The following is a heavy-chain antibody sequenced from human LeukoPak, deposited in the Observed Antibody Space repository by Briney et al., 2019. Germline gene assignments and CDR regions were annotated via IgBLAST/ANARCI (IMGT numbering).Heavy chain of an antibody. D-gene: IGHD3-10*01. Sequence: PSXTLSLTCAVYGGSLSHYYWSWIRQPPGKGLEWIGEINHSGSTNYNTSLKSRVTISVDMSKNQFSLELTSVTAADTPVYYCARGPASGSNFAWFDPWGQGTLVTVSS. CDR2: INHSGST. J-gene: IGHJ5*02. CDR3: ARGPASGSNFAWFDP. V-gene: IGHV4-34*01. CDR1: GGSLSHYY.